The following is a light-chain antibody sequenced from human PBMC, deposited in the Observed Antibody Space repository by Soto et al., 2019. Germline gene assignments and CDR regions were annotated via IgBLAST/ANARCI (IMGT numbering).Light chain of an antibody. V-gene: IGLV2-23*01. CDR2: EDS. Sequence: QSALTQPASVSGSPGQSITISCTGTSSDVGTNDVVSWYQQNPGKAPKLIIYEDSKRPSGVSNRFSASKSGNMASLTISGLQAEDEANYHCCSYVGSSTLVFGGGTKLTVL. CDR1: SSDVGTNDV. CDR3: CSYVGSSTLV. J-gene: IGLJ2*01.